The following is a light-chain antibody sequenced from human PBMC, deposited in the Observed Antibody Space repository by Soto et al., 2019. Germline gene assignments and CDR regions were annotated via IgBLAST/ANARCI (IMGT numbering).Light chain of an antibody. CDR2: GAS. Sequence: EIVLTQSPGTLSLSPGERATLSCRASQSVSSSYLAWYQQKPGQAPRLLIYGASSRATGIPDRFSGSGYGTDFTLTISRLEPEDVAVYYCQQYGSSTPITLGQGTRLEI. CDR3: QQYGSSTPIT. V-gene: IGKV3-20*01. J-gene: IGKJ5*01. CDR1: QSVSSSY.